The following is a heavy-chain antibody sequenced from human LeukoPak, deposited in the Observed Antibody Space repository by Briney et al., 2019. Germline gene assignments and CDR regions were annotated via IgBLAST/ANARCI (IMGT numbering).Heavy chain of an antibody. J-gene: IGHJ4*02. V-gene: IGHV3-48*03. Sequence: GGSLRLSXAASGFTFSSYEMNWVRQTPGKGLEWISYINSGGNTIYYADSVKGRFTVSRDNAKNSLYLQMNSLRAEDTAIYYCARGERWLTIPGIDYWGQGILVTVSS. CDR1: GFTFSSYE. CDR2: INSGGNTI. CDR3: ARGERWLTIPGIDY. D-gene: IGHD5-24*01.